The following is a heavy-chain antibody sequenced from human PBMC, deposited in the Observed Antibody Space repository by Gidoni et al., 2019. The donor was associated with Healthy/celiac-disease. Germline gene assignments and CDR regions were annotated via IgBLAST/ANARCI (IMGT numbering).Heavy chain of an antibody. CDR2: INPNSGGT. V-gene: IGHV1-2*02. D-gene: IGHD3-10*01. J-gene: IGHJ6*03. CDR3: AREGDPVWFGELLGAATDYYYYYYMDV. Sequence: QVQLVQSGAEVKKPGASVKVSCKASGYTFTGYYMHWVRQAPGQGLEWMGWINPNSGGTNYAQKFQGRVTMTRDTSISTAYMELSRLRSDDTAVYYCAREGDPVWFGELLGAATDYYYYYYMDVWGKGTTVTVSS. CDR1: GYTFTGYY.